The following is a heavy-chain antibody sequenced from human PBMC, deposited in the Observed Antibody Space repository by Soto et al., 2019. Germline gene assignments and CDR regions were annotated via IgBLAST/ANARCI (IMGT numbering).Heavy chain of an antibody. CDR3: ARDYGGGGFNYYDSSGYSTNYYYYGMDV. J-gene: IGHJ6*02. CDR2: INPNSGGT. V-gene: IGHV1-2*04. Sequence: QVQLVQSGAEVKKPGASVKVSCKASGYTFTGYYMHWVRQAPGQGLEWMGWINPNSGGTNYAQKFQGWVTMTRDTSISTAYMELSRLRSDDTAVYYCARDYGGGGFNYYDSSGYSTNYYYYGMDVWGQGTTVTVSS. D-gene: IGHD3-22*01. CDR1: GYTFTGYY.